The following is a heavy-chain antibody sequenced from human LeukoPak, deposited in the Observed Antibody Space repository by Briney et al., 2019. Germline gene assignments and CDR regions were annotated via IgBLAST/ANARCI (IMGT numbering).Heavy chain of an antibody. V-gene: IGHV4-59*01. CDR1: GGSISSYY. CDR2: IYYSGST. CDR3: ARQNQIVGARSHYIDY. Sequence: SETLSLTCNVSGGSISSYYWSWIRQPPGKGLEWIGYIYYSGSTNYNPSLKSRITMSVDTSKNQFSLKLSSVTAADTAVYYCARQNQIVGARSHYIDYWGQGTLVTVSS. J-gene: IGHJ4*02. D-gene: IGHD1-26*01.